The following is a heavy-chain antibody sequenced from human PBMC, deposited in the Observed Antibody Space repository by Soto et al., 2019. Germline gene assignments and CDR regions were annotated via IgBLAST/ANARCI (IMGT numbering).Heavy chain of an antibody. Sequence: HPGCSLRLSCVTSGFTFSSYAMTWVRQAPGKGLEWLSGISGPGTTTYYADSVKGRFTISRDNSKNTVFLQMNSLRAEDTALYYCTKAPRAGGDYVWGQGTLVTVSS. CDR2: ISGPGTTT. CDR1: GFTFSSYA. CDR3: TKAPRAGGDYV. J-gene: IGHJ4*01. V-gene: IGHV3-23*01. D-gene: IGHD4-17*01.